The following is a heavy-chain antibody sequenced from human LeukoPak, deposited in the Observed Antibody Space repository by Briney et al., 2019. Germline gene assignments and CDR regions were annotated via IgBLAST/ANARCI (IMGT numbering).Heavy chain of an antibody. D-gene: IGHD4-17*01. CDR2: IYYSGNT. J-gene: IGHJ6*03. Sequence: SETLSLTCAVSGGSIMSSNYYWGWIRQPPGKGLEWLGNIYYSGNTDYNLSLKSRVTISVDTSKNQFSLKLSSVTAADTAVYYCARADYGDYAPFYYYYYYMDVWGKGTTVTVSS. CDR1: GGSIMSSNYY. V-gene: IGHV4-39*07. CDR3: ARADYGDYAPFYYYYYYMDV.